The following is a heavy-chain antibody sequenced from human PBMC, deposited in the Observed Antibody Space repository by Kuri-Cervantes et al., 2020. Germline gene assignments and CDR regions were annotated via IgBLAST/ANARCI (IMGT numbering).Heavy chain of an antibody. D-gene: IGHD6-13*01. CDR1: RGSISSYY. J-gene: IGHJ4*02. CDR3: ARGGSSWYLDFDY. V-gene: IGHV4-59*12. Sequence: ESLKISCTVSRGSISSYYWSWIRQPPGKGLEWIGYISYSGSTNYNPSLKSRVTISVDKSKSQFSLKLSSVTAADTAVYYCARGGSSWYLDFDYWGQGTLVTVSS. CDR2: ISYSGST.